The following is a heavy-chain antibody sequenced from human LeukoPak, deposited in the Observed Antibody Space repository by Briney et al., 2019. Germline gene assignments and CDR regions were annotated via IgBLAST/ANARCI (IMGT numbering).Heavy chain of an antibody. CDR3: ARDSDYYNSSGYPGGFDY. CDR1: GFTFSSYG. CDR2: ISYDGSNK. J-gene: IGHJ4*02. V-gene: IGHV3-30*03. Sequence: PGGSLRLSCAASGFTFSSYGMHWVRQAPGKGLEWVAVISYDGSNKYYADSVKGRFTISRDNSKNTLYLQMNSLRAEDTAVYYCARDSDYYNSSGYPGGFDYWGQGTLVTVSS. D-gene: IGHD3-22*01.